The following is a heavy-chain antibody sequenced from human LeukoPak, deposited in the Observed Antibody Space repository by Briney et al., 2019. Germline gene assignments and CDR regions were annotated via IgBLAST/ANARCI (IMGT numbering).Heavy chain of an antibody. CDR2: VSPNSGGT. CDR1: GYTFTSYD. CDR3: ARDRGYCSSTSCYMSAFDI. V-gene: IGHV1-2*02. J-gene: IGHJ3*02. Sequence: ASVKVSCKASGYTFTSYDVNWVRQATGQGLEWMGWVSPNSGGTNYAQKFQGRVTMTRDTSISTAYMELSRLRSDDTAVYYCARDRGYCSSTSCYMSAFDIWGQGTMVTVSS. D-gene: IGHD2-2*02.